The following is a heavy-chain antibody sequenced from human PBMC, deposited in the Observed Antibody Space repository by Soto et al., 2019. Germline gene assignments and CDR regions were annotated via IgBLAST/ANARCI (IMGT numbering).Heavy chain of an antibody. V-gene: IGHV4-34*01. J-gene: IGHJ4*02. Sequence: QVLLQQWGAGRLKPSETLSLTCAVYGGSFIDYSWGWIRQCPGTGLEWFGEINHSGSANYNPSLKSRVTISVDTSKNQFSLKVYSVTAADAAVYYCARVSDYWSQGTLVTVSS. CDR3: ARVSDY. CDR1: GGSFIDYS. CDR2: INHSGSA.